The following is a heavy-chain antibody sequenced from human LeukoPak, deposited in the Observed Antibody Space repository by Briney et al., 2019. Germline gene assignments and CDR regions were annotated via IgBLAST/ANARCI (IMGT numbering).Heavy chain of an antibody. V-gene: IGHV3-66*01. Sequence: GGSLRLSCVASGFTLSSKYMRWVRHARGEGLEWVSVIYSGDNTYYVDSVKGRVTISRDSSKNTLYLQMNSTRAEDTAVYYCARDYYDILTANRQPKSSYSDYWGQGTLVTVSS. D-gene: IGHD3-9*01. CDR3: ARDYYDILTANRQPKSSYSDY. CDR1: GFTLSSKY. J-gene: IGHJ4*02. CDR2: IYSGDNT.